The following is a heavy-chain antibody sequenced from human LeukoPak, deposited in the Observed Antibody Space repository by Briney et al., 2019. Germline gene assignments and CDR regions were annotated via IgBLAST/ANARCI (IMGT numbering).Heavy chain of an antibody. J-gene: IGHJ3*02. D-gene: IGHD2-2*01. CDR1: GGSISSYY. V-gene: IGHV4-4*07. CDR2: IYTSGST. CDR3: ARVYCSSTSCYVNAFDI. Sequence: PSETLSLTCTVSGGSISSYYWSWIRQPAGKGLEWIGRIYTSGSTNYNPSLKSRATMSVDTSKNQFSLKLSSVTAADTAVYYCARVYCSSTSCYVNAFDIWGQGTMVTVSS.